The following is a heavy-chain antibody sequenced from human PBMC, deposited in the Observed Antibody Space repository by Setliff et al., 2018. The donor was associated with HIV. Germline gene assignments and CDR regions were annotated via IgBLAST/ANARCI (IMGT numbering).Heavy chain of an antibody. Sequence: GGSMRLSCAVSGFTFSSHWMVWVRQAPGKGLEWVANINQDGSEKNYVDSVKGRFTISRDNAENSLYLQMSSLRAEDTAVYYCARKLRPGHGMDVWGQGTTVTVSS. CDR3: ARKLRPGHGMDV. CDR2: INQDGSEK. J-gene: IGHJ6*02. V-gene: IGHV3-7*01. D-gene: IGHD3-10*01. CDR1: GFTFSSHW.